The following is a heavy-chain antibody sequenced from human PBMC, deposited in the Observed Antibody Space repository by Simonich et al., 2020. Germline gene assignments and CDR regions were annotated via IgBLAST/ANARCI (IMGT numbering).Heavy chain of an antibody. Sequence: EVQLVESGGGLVQPGGSLRLSGAASGFNFISYEMNWVGQAPGGGVEWVSYIVSSGSTIYYADSVKGRFTISSDNAKNSLYLQMNSLRAEDTAVYYCARHYYGDYYFDYWGQGTLVTVSS. V-gene: IGHV3-48*03. CDR1: GFNFISYE. J-gene: IGHJ4*02. CDR3: ARHYYGDYYFDY. CDR2: IVSSGSTI. D-gene: IGHD4-17*01.